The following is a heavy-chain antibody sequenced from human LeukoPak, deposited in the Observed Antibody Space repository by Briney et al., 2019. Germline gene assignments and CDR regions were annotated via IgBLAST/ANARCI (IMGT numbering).Heavy chain of an antibody. V-gene: IGHV1-8*01. Sequence: ASVKVSCKASGYTFTSYDINWVRQATGQGLEWMGWMNPNSGNTGYAQKFQGRVTMTRNTSISTAYMELSSLRSEDTAVYYCARPYDSGGYYYSDAFDIWGQGTMVTVSS. CDR1: GYTFTSYD. CDR2: MNPNSGNT. CDR3: ARPYDSGGYYYSDAFDI. J-gene: IGHJ3*02. D-gene: IGHD3-22*01.